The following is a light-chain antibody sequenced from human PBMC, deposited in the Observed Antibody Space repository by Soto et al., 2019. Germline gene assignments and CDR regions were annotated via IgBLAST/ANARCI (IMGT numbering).Light chain of an antibody. J-gene: IGLJ2*01. CDR2: DVS. V-gene: IGLV2-14*01. CDR1: SSDVGGYNY. CDR3: SSYTSTSKVV. Sequence: QSALTQPASVSGSPGQSITISCTGTSSDVGGYNYVSWYQQHPGKAPKLMIFDVSFRPSGVSNRFSGSKSGNTASLTISGLQADDEADYYCSSYTSTSKVVFGGGTKVTVL.